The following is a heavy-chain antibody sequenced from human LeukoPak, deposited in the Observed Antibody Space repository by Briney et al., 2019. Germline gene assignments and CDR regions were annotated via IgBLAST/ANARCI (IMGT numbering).Heavy chain of an antibody. CDR3: ARAGFGYCRSTSCPHFDY. V-gene: IGHV1-69*02. CDR1: GGTFSSYT. CDR2: IIPILGIA. D-gene: IGHD2-2*01. J-gene: IGHJ4*02. Sequence: RASVKVSCKASGGTFSSYTISWVRQAPGQGLEWMGRIIPILGIANYAQKFQGRVTITADKSTSTAYMELSSLRSEDTAVYYCARAGFGYCRSTSCPHFDYWGQGTLVTASS.